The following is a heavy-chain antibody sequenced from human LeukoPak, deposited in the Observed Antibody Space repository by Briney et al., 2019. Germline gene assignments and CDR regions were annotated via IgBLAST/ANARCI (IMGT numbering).Heavy chain of an antibody. Sequence: GGSLRLSCAASGFTFSSYWMSWVRQAPGKGLEWVANIKQGGSEKYYVDTVKGRFTISRDNAKNSLYLQMNSLRAEDTAVYYCARGGAYYDSSGYYPPSYYYYMDVWGKGTTVTVSS. D-gene: IGHD3-22*01. CDR2: IKQGGSEK. V-gene: IGHV3-7*01. CDR3: ARGGAYYDSSGYYPPSYYYYMDV. CDR1: GFTFSSYW. J-gene: IGHJ6*03.